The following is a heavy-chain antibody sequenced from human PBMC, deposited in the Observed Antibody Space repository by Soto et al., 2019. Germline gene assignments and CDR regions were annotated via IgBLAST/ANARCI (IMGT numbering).Heavy chain of an antibody. Sequence: WGSLRLSCTVSGFTFSNAWMTWVRQAPGKGLEWVGRIKSKSDDGTTDYAAPVKGRFTISRDDSRNTLYLQMNSLKTEDTAVYHCNTDSSSCDYYYYYGMDVWGQGTPVTVSS. CDR2: IKSKSDDGTT. D-gene: IGHD2-2*01. CDR3: NTDSSSCDYYYYYGMDV. J-gene: IGHJ6*02. V-gene: IGHV3-15*01. CDR1: GFTFSNAW.